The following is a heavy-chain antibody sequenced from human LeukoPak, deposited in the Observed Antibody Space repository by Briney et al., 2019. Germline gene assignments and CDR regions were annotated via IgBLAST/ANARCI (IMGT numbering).Heavy chain of an antibody. CDR2: INPNSGGT. CDR1: GYTFTGYY. D-gene: IGHD6-25*01. J-gene: IGHJ5*02. CDR3: ARGRLSGYPGFWFDP. V-gene: IGHV1-2*02. Sequence: ASVKVSCKASGYTFTGYYMHWVRQAPGQGLEWMGWINPNSGGTNYAQKFQGRATMTRDTSISTAYMELSRLTSEDTAVYYCARGRLSGYPGFWFDPWGQGTLVTVSS.